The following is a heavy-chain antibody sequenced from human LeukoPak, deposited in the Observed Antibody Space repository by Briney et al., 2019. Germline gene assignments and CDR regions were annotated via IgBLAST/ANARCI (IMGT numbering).Heavy chain of an antibody. J-gene: IGHJ4*02. CDR1: GGTFSGYY. V-gene: IGHV4-34*08. D-gene: IGHD4-17*01. Sequence: PSETLSLTCAVYGGTFSGYYWSWIRQPPGKGLEWIGEINHSGSTNYNPSLKSRVTISVDTSKSQFSLKLSSVTAADTAVYYCAFEYGDYVEFDYWGQGTLVSVSS. CDR3: AFEYGDYVEFDY. CDR2: INHSGST.